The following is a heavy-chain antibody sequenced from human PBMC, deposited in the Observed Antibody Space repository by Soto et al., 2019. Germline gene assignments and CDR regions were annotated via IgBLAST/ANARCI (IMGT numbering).Heavy chain of an antibody. CDR2: INAGNGNT. J-gene: IGHJ3*02. D-gene: IGHD2-15*01. CDR1: GYTFTSYA. Sequence: ASVKVSCKASGYTFTSYAMHWVRQAPGQRLEWMGWINAGNGNTKYSQKFQGRVTITKDTSASTAYMELSSLRSEDTAVYYCARVRYCSGGSCYSAFDIWGQGTMVTVSS. V-gene: IGHV1-3*01. CDR3: ARVRYCSGGSCYSAFDI.